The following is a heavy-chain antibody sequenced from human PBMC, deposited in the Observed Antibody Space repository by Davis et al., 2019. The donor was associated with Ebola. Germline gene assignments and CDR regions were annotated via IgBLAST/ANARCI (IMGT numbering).Heavy chain of an antibody. D-gene: IGHD4/OR15-4a*01. V-gene: IGHV3-23*01. CDR2: ISGSGGTT. Sequence: GGSLRLSCADSVITFSSYAMTWVRQAPGKGLEWVSAISGSGGTTYYAGSVKGRFTVSRDNAKNSLDLQMNSLRAEDTAVYYCAGQYSASPLVLGYWGQGALVTVSS. J-gene: IGHJ4*02. CDR3: AGQYSASPLVLGY. CDR1: VITFSSYA.